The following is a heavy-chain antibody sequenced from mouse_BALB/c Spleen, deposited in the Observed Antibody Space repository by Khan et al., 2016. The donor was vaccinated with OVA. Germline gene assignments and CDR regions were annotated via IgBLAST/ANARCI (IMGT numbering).Heavy chain of an antibody. V-gene: IGHV1-7*01. D-gene: IGHD2-3*01. Sequence: QVQLQQSGAELAKPGASVKMSCKASGYTFTSYWMHWVKQRPGQGLEWIGYIIPGSDYTEYNQKFKDKATLTADKSSSTAYMQLTSLTSEASAVYYCARAIYDGYPPFAYWGQGTLVTVSA. CDR3: ARAIYDGYPPFAY. CDR2: IIPGSDYT. CDR1: GYTFTSYW. J-gene: IGHJ3*01.